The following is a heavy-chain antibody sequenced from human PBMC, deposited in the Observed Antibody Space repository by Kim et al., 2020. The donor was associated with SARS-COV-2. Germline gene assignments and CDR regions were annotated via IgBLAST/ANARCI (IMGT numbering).Heavy chain of an antibody. CDR2: ISYDGSNK. D-gene: IGHD3-10*01. V-gene: IGHV3-30*18. CDR3: AKESGYNGY. Sequence: GGSLRLSCAASGFTFRSYGMHWVRQAPGKGLEWVAVISYDGSNKYYADSVKGRFTISRDNSKNTLYLQMNSLRAEDTAVYYCAKESGYNGYWGQGTLVTVSS. J-gene: IGHJ4*02. CDR1: GFTFRSYG.